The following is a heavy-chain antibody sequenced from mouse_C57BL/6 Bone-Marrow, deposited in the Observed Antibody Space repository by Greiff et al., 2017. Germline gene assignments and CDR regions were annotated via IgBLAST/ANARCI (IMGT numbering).Heavy chain of an antibody. V-gene: IGHV1-42*01. CDR1: GYSFTGYY. J-gene: IGHJ3*01. CDR3: ARDYVSSLFAY. Sequence: EVKLQESGPELVKPGASVKISCKASGYSFTGYYMNWVKQSPEKSLEWIGVINHSTGGTTYNQKFKAKATLTVDKSASTTYMHLKSLTSEDSAVYYCARDYVSSLFAYWGQGTLVTVSA. D-gene: IGHD1-1*01. CDR2: INHSTGGT.